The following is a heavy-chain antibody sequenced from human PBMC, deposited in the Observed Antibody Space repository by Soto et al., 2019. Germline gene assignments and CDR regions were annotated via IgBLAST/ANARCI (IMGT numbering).Heavy chain of an antibody. Sequence: DVQLLESGGALVQLGGSLRLSCAASGFTFSRYAMNWVRQAPGKGLEWVSTLSGSGFGSYYPDSLRGRFTISRDNSKNTLYLQMNNLRAEDTAVYYCAKAPISLDGSGYYFASFDYWGHGTRVTVSS. CDR2: LSGSGFGS. CDR3: AKAPISLDGSGYYFASFDY. CDR1: GFTFSRYA. J-gene: IGHJ4*01. D-gene: IGHD3-22*01. V-gene: IGHV3-23*01.